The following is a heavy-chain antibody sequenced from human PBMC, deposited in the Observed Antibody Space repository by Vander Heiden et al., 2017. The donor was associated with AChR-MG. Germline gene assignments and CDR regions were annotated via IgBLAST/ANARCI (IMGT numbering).Heavy chain of an antibody. CDR3: AKGGYSGYTPYYYYYMDV. CDR1: GFPFSSYR. Sequence: QVQLVESGGGVVQPGRSLRLSCAASGFPFSSYRMHWVRQAPGKGLEWVAVISYDGSNKYYADSVKGRFTISRDNSKNTLYLQMNSLRAEDTAVYYCAKGGYSGYTPYYYYYMDVWCKGTTVTVSS. J-gene: IGHJ6*03. D-gene: IGHD5-12*01. V-gene: IGHV3-30*18. CDR2: ISYDGSNK.